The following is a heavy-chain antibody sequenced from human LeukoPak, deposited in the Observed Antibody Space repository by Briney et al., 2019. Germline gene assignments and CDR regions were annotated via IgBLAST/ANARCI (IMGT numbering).Heavy chain of an antibody. J-gene: IGHJ4*02. CDR2: IYWNDDK. CDR1: GLSLSNSRVS. V-gene: IGHV2-5*01. CDR3: AHIDAAFDRCGFDY. D-gene: IGHD3-22*01. Sequence: SGPAHVKHTQTLQLSYTFAGLSLSNSRVSAGLDRQPPAKSLEWLALIYWNDDKRYIPSLVSRLTITKDAPTNHLVLTMTNLDPVDTASYYCAHIDAAFDRCGFDYWAREPWSASPQ.